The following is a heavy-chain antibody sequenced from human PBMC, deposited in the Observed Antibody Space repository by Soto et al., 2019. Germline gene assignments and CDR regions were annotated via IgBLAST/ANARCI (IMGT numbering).Heavy chain of an antibody. V-gene: IGHV3-23*01. D-gene: IGHD3-10*01. CDR1: GFTFRDYG. J-gene: IGHJ4*02. CDR2: ISGGAT. Sequence: EVQLLESGGGLVQPGGSRRLSCAASGFTFRDYGMSWVRQAPGKGLEWVSGISGGATYYADSVKGRFVISRDDSKNTLYVEMDSLRVEDTAVYYCTRDSGWTSADWGQGTLVTVSS. CDR3: TRDSGWTSAD.